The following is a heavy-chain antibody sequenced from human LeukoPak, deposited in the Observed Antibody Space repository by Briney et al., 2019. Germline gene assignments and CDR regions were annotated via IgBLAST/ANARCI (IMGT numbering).Heavy chain of an antibody. CDR2: ISSSSLNI. J-gene: IGHJ3*02. CDR3: ARERLYSSRPAGGFDI. CDR1: GFPFNTYR. V-gene: IGHV3-48*04. D-gene: IGHD3-22*01. Sequence: GGSLRLSCAASGFPFNTYRMNWVRQAPGKGLEWVSFISSSSLNIYYQDSVKGRFTISRDNTNNLLFLQMNSLRVEDTAVYYCARERLYSSRPAGGFDIWGQGTMVTVSS.